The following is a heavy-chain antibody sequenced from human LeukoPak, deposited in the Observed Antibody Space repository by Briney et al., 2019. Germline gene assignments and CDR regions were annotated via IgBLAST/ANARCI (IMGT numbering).Heavy chain of an antibody. CDR2: IYTSGST. D-gene: IGHD5-24*01. CDR3: ARDQMALYYYMDV. CDR1: GGSISSGSYY. Sequence: PSETLSLTCTVSGGSISSGSYYWSWIRQPAGKGLEWIGRIYTSGSTNYNPSLNSRVTISVDTSKNQFSLKLSSVTAADTAVYYCARDQMALYYYMDVWGKGTTVTISS. V-gene: IGHV4-61*02. J-gene: IGHJ6*03.